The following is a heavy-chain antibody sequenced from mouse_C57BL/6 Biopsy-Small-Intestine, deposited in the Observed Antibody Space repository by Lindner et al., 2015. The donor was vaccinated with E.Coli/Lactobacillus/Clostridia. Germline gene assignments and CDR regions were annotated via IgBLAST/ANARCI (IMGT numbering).Heavy chain of an antibody. Sequence: VQLQESGGGLVKPGGSLKLSCAASGFTFSSYAVSWVRQTPEKRLEWVATISDGGSYTYYPDNVKGRFTISRDNAKNNLYLQMSHLKSEDTAMYYCARDEDYDFAWFAYWGQGTLVTVSA. CDR1: GFTFSSYA. CDR2: ISDGGSYT. V-gene: IGHV5-4*01. CDR3: ARDEDYDFAWFAY. D-gene: IGHD2-4*01. J-gene: IGHJ3*01.